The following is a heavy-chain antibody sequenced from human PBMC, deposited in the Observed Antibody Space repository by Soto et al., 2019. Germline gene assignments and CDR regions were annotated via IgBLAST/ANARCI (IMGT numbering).Heavy chain of an antibody. D-gene: IGHD2-2*01. CDR3: AKDLGDIAVVPAAMSYYVMDV. CDR1: GFTFSSHA. J-gene: IGHJ6*02. Sequence: GGSLRLSCAASGFTFSSHAMSWARQAPGKGLEWVSAISGSGGSTYYADSVKGRFTISRDNSKNTLYLQMNSLRAEDTAVYYCAKDLGDIAVVPAAMSYYVMDVWGQGTTDTVSS. CDR2: ISGSGGST. V-gene: IGHV3-23*01.